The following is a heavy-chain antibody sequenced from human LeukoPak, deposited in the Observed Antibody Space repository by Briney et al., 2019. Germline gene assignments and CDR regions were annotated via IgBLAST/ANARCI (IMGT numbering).Heavy chain of an antibody. D-gene: IGHD6-13*01. CDR3: AKVLGEYSIRSKPLDT. V-gene: IGHV3-30*02. CDR2: IRYDGSNK. J-gene: IGHJ5*02. Sequence: GGSLRLSCAASGFTFLSYGMHWVRQAPGKGLEWVAFIRYDGSNKYYADSVKGRFTISRDNSKNTLYLQMNSLRPEDTAVYYCAKVLGEYSIRSKPLDTWGQGTLVTVSS. CDR1: GFTFLSYG.